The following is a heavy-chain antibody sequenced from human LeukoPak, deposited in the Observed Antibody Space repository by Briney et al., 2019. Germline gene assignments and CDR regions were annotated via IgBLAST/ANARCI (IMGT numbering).Heavy chain of an antibody. CDR3: ARGEANYDYVWGSYRYSYYFDY. V-gene: IGHV3-20*01. Sequence: GGSLRLSCAASGFTFDDYGMSWVRQAPGKGLEWVSGINWNGGSTGYADSVKGRFTISRDNAQNSLYLQMNSLRAEDTALYHCARGEANYDYVWGSYRYSYYFDYWGQGTLVTVSS. CDR1: GFTFDDYG. D-gene: IGHD3-16*02. CDR2: INWNGGST. J-gene: IGHJ4*02.